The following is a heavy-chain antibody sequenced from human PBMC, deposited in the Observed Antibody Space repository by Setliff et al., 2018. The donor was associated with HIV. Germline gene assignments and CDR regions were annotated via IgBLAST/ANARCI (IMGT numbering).Heavy chain of an antibody. CDR3: ARESPDGLDY. Sequence: PSEILSLTCTVSGGSISSRSYYWSWLRQPAGKGLEWIGRIHSNGKTDYNPSLKSRVTISEDTSKNQFSLKVNSVTAADTAMYFCARESPDGLDYWGQGSLVTVS. J-gene: IGHJ4*02. CDR1: GGSISSRSYY. CDR2: IHSNGKT. D-gene: IGHD2-8*01. V-gene: IGHV4-61*02.